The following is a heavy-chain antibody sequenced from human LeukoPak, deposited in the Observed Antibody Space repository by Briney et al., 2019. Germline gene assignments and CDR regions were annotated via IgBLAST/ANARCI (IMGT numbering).Heavy chain of an antibody. CDR2: IYSGGST. J-gene: IGHJ4*02. D-gene: IGHD5-18*01. CDR3: ARGNNGVGYSYGFGNYFDY. V-gene: IGHV3-53*01. CDR1: GFTFSSYW. Sequence: GGSLRLSCAASGFTFSSYWMSWVRQAPGKGLECVSLIYSGGSTYYADSVKGRFTIFGDNSKNTLYLQMNSLRAEDTAVYYCARGNNGVGYSYGFGNYFDYWGQGTLVTVSS.